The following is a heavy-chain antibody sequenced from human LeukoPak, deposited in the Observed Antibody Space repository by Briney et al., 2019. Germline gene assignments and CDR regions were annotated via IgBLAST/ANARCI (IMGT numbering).Heavy chain of an antibody. J-gene: IGHJ4*02. CDR2: IYYSGST. V-gene: IGHV4-59*01. CDR3: ARLKWELLSGYFDY. CDR1: GGSISSYY. Sequence: PSETLSLTCTVSGGSISSYYWSWIRQPPGKGLEWIGYIYYSGSTNYNPSLKSRVTISVDTSKNQFSLKLSSVTAADTAVYYCARLKWELLSGYFDYWGQGTLVTVSS. D-gene: IGHD1-26*01.